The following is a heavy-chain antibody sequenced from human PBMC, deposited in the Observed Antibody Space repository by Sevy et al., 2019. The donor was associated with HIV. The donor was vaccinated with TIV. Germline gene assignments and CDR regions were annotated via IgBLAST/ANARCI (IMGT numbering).Heavy chain of an antibody. V-gene: IGHV3-21*03. CDR2: ISSSSSYI. Sequence: GGSLRLSCAASGFTFSSYSMNWVRQAPGKGLEWVSSISSSSSYIYYADSVKGRFTISRDNAKNSLYLQMNSLKTEDTAVYYCTTGRDGYNYHYWGQGTLVTVSS. CDR3: TTGRDGYNYHY. CDR1: GFTFSSYS. D-gene: IGHD5-12*01. J-gene: IGHJ4*02.